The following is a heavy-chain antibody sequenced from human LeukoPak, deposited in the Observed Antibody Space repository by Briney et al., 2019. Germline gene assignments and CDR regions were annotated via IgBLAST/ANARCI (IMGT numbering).Heavy chain of an antibody. CDR3: ARDLGTRDGYNYYYYYGMDG. D-gene: IGHD5-24*01. J-gene: IGHJ6*02. CDR1: GFTFSTYS. Sequence: GGSLRLSCAASGFTFSTYSMNWVRQAPGKGLEWISYISSSSNPIYYADSVKGRFTISRDNAKKSLYLQMNSLRDEDTAVYYCARDLGTRDGYNYYYYYGMDGWGQGTTVTVSS. V-gene: IGHV3-48*02. CDR2: ISSSSNPI.